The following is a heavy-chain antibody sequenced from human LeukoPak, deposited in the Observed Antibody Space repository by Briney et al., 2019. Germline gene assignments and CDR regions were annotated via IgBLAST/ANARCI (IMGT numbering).Heavy chain of an antibody. V-gene: IGHV4-30-2*01. CDR2: IYHSGST. CDR3: ARESILGYCSSTSCDDAFDI. D-gene: IGHD2-2*01. J-gene: IGHJ3*02. CDR1: GGSISSGGYY. Sequence: PSHTLSLTCTVSGGSISSGGYYWSWIRQPPGKGLEWIGYIYHSGSTYYNPSLKSRVTISVDRSKNQFSLKLSSVTAADTAVYYSARESILGYCSSTSCDDAFDIWGQGTMVTVSS.